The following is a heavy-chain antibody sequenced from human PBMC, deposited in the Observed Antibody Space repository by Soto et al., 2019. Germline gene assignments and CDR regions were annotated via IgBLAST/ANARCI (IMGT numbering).Heavy chain of an antibody. J-gene: IGHJ4*02. CDR2: IIPVFGTT. CDR3: ARGGGPYLLFNDF. V-gene: IGHV1-69*01. Sequence: QEQLVQSGPEVKKPGSSVKVSCKDSGGLFSSFAISWVRQAPGPGLKWLGGIIPVFGTTNYADKVQGSVTITADEASNPGCRELSGPTSGDTAIYYCARGGGPYLLFNDFWGEGPRVTVSS. D-gene: IGHD3-16*01. CDR1: GGLFSSFA.